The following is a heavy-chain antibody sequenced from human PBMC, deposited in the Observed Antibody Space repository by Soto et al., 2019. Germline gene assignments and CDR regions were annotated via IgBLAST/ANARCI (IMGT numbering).Heavy chain of an antibody. CDR1: GFTFSSYA. D-gene: IGHD3-16*02. J-gene: IGHJ4*02. Sequence: QVQLVESGGGVVQPGRSLRLSCAASGFTFSSYAMHWVRQAPGKGLEWVAVIPYDGSDKYYADSVKGRFTISRDNSKNTRNLQMNSLRADDTAVYYCAKALGELSPESYDYWGQGTLITVSS. CDR2: IPYDGSDK. CDR3: AKALGELSPESYDY. V-gene: IGHV3-30*18.